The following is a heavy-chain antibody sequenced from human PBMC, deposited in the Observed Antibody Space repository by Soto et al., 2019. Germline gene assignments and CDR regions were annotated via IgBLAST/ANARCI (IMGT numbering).Heavy chain of an antibody. V-gene: IGHV1-46*01. CDR3: ARRAYKYGNLVYYYDY. J-gene: IGHJ4*02. CDR1: GYTFTDYY. CDR2: INPSGGTI. D-gene: IGHD4-4*01. Sequence: QVQLVQSGAEVKKPGASVKVSCKASGYTFTDYYLHWVRQAPGQGLEWMGVINPSGGTISYSQRFQGRVTMTRYTSTRTVYMEVSSLRSEDTAVDICARRAYKYGNLVYYYDYWGQGTLVTVSS.